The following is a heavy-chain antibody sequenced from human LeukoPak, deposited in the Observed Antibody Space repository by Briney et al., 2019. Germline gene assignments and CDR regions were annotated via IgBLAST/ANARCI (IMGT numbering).Heavy chain of an antibody. CDR3: ARAVPATEAFDI. CDR1: GGSISSYY. D-gene: IGHD2-2*01. CDR2: IYYSGNT. J-gene: IGHJ3*02. V-gene: IGHV4-59*01. Sequence: SETLSLTCTVSGGSISSYYWSWIRQPPGKGLEWIGYIYYSGNTNYNPSLKSRVTISVDPSKNQFSLKLTSVTAADTAVYYCARAVPATEAFDIRGQGTMVTVSS.